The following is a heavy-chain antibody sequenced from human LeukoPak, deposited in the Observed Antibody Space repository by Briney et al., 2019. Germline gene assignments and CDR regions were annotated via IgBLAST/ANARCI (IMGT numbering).Heavy chain of an antibody. Sequence: GGSLRLSCVGSGFTFRSHAMSWVRQAPEKGLEFVSGIYENGGTTYYADSVKGRFTISRDNAKNSLYLQMNSLRAEDTAVYYCAREMATVSSIWGQGTMVTVSS. CDR1: GFTFRSHA. D-gene: IGHD5-12*01. V-gene: IGHV3-23*01. J-gene: IGHJ3*02. CDR3: AREMATVSSI. CDR2: IYENGGTT.